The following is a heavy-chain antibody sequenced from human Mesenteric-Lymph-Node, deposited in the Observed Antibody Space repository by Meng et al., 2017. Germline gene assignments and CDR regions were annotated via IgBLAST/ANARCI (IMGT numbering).Heavy chain of an antibody. CDR1: GFIFSNNA. CDR3: ARSYGSTDFYYYGMDV. V-gene: IGHV3-30*15. CDR2: VSYDGTTE. D-gene: IGHD3-10*01. J-gene: IGHJ6*02. Sequence: GESLKISCAASGFIFSNNAMHWVRQAPGKGLEWVATVSYDGTTEYYADSLKGRFTISRDNSKNTLYLQMSSLRAEDTAVYYCARSYGSTDFYYYGMDVWGPGTTVTVSS.